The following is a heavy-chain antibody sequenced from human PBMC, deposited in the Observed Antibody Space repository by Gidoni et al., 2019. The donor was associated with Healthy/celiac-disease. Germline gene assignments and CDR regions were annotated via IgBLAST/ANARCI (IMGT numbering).Heavy chain of an antibody. Sequence: EVQLVESGGGLVKPGGSLRLSCAASGFTFSSYSRNWVRQAPGKGLEWVSSISGSSSYIYYADSVKGRFTISRDNAKNSLYLQMNSLRAEDTAVYYCASIRGGAAAGTSDAFDIWGQGTMVTVSS. V-gene: IGHV3-21*01. J-gene: IGHJ3*02. CDR2: ISGSSSYI. D-gene: IGHD6-13*01. CDR3: ASIRGGAAAGTSDAFDI. CDR1: GFTFSSYS.